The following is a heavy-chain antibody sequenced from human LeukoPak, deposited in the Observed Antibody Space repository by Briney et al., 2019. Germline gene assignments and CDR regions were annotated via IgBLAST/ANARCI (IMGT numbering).Heavy chain of an antibody. Sequence: SETLSLTCSVSGVSASNYYWTWIRQPPPKGLEWMWNIYNSGITNYSPSLTGRITIAVNTSKKQFSLKLSSVTAADTATYYCASESSVLHGDTAPLDIWGKGTMVTVSS. CDR1: GVSASNYY. J-gene: IGHJ3*02. D-gene: IGHD5-18*01. CDR2: IYNSGIT. CDR3: ASESSVLHGDTAPLDI. V-gene: IGHV4-59*08.